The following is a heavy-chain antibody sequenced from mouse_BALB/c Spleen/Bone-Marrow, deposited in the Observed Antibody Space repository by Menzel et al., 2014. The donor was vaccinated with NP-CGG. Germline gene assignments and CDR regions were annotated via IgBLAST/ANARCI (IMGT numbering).Heavy chain of an antibody. CDR2: ISTYYGDA. Sequence: ESGAELVRPGVSVKISCKGSGYTFTDYAMHWVKQSHAKSLEWIGVISTYYGDASYNQKFKGKATMTVDKSPSTAYMELARLTSEDSAIYYCARDAMDYWGQGTSVTVSS. J-gene: IGHJ4*01. CDR3: ARDAMDY. V-gene: IGHV1S137*01. CDR1: GYTFTDYA.